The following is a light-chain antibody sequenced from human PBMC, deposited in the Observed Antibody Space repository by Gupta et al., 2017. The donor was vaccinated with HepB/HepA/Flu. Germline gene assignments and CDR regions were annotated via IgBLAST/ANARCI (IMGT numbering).Light chain of an antibody. V-gene: IGKV3-20*01. CDR1: QSIANSY. J-gene: IGKJ4*01. CDR2: GAS. CDR3: QHYGSSPLA. Sequence: ENVLTQSPGTVSLSPGERATLSCRASQSIANSYLAWYQQKPGQAPRLLIYGASSRATGIPDRFSGSGSGTDFTLTISRLEPEDFAVYYCQHYGSSPLAFGGGTKVEIK.